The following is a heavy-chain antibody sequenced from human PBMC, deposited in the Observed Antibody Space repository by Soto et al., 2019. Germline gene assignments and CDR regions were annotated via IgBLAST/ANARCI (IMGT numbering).Heavy chain of an antibody. CDR2: IYWNDDK. CDR1: GFSLSTSGVG. J-gene: IGHJ3*02. V-gene: IGHV2-5*01. D-gene: IGHD6-13*01. CDR3: AHRRPVGWQQLDQIGAFDI. Sequence: SGPTLVKPTQTLTLTCTFSGFSLSTSGVGVGWIRQPPGKALEWLALIYWNDDKRYSPSLKSRLTITKDTSKNQVVLTMTNMDPVDTATYYCAHRRPVGWQQLDQIGAFDIWGQGTMVTVSS.